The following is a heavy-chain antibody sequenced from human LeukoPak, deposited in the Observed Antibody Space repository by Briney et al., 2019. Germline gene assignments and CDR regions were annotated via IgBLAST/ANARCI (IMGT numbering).Heavy chain of an antibody. CDR3: ARDLASSGSYFDY. Sequence: SETLSLTCTVSGGSISTYYWSWIRQPPGKGLEWIGYIYYSGSTNYNPSLKSRVTISVDASKNQFSLKLSSVTAADTAVYYCARDLASSGSYFDYWGQGTLVSVSS. J-gene: IGHJ4*02. CDR2: IYYSGST. V-gene: IGHV4-59*01. CDR1: GGSISTYY. D-gene: IGHD1-26*01.